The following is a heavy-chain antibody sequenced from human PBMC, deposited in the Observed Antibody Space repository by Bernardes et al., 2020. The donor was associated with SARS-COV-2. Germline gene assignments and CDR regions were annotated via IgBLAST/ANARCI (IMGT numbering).Heavy chain of an antibody. CDR1: GYTLTELS. Sequence: ASEKVSCKVSGYTLTELSMHWVRQAPGKGLDWMGGFDPEDGETIYAQKFQGRVTMTEDTSTDTAYMELSSLRSEDTAVYYCATAPVLRFLEWLPKPNYYYYYGMDVWGQGTTVTVSS. CDR2: FDPEDGET. J-gene: IGHJ6*02. D-gene: IGHD3-3*01. CDR3: ATAPVLRFLEWLPKPNYYYYYGMDV. V-gene: IGHV1-24*01.